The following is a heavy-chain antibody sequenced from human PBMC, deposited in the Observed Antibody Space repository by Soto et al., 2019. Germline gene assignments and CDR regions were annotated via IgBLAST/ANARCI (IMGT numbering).Heavy chain of an antibody. D-gene: IGHD1-1*01. J-gene: IGHJ4*02. CDR2: IYYSGST. CDR3: ATLRAGKTAPSYFDY. CDR1: GGSISSGSYF. V-gene: IGHV4-39*01. Sequence: SETLSLTCTVSGGSISSGSYFWGWIRQPPGKGLEWIGSIYYSGSTYVNPSLKSRVTISVDTSTTQFSLNLSSVTAADTTVYYCATLRAGKTAPSYFDYWGQETLVTVSS.